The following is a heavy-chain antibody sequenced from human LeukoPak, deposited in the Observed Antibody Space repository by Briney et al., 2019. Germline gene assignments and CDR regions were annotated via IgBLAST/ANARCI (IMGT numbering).Heavy chain of an antibody. CDR3: ARDGVTGTTGGMDV. V-gene: IGHV3-66*01. D-gene: IGHD1-20*01. CDR1: GFTVSSNY. Sequence: GGSLRLSCAASGFTVSSNYMGWVRQAPGKGLEWVSVIYSDDTTNYVNSVKGRFTISRDNSMHTLYLQMNSLRPEDTAVYYCARDGVTGTTGGMDVWGRGTTVTVSS. J-gene: IGHJ6*02. CDR2: IYSDDTT.